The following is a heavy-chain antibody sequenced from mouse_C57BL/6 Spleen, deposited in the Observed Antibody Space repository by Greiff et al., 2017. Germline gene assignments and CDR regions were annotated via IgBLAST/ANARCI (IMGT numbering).Heavy chain of an antibody. V-gene: IGHV7-3*01. J-gene: IGHJ4*01. D-gene: IGHD1-1*01. CDR2: IRNKANGYTT. CDR3: ARYYGRSDSAMDY. Sequence: EVKLVESGGGLVQPGGSLSLSCAASGFTFTDYYMSWVRQPPGKALEWVGFIRNKANGYTTEYSASVKGRFTISRDNSQSILYLQMNALRAEDSATYYCARYYGRSDSAMDYWGQGASVTVSS. CDR1: GFTFTDYY.